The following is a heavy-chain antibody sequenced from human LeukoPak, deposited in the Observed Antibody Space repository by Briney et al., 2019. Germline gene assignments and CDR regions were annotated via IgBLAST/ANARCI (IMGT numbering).Heavy chain of an antibody. Sequence: PGGSLRLSCAASGLTFSSYAMSWVRQAPGKGLEWVSSISGSGSITSYADSVKGRFTISRDNSKNTLYLQMNSLRAEDTAVYYCASGGNSIYGGNLRHWGQGTLVTVSS. D-gene: IGHD4-23*01. J-gene: IGHJ1*01. CDR1: GLTFSSYA. V-gene: IGHV3-23*01. CDR3: ASGGNSIYGGNLRH. CDR2: ISGSGSIT.